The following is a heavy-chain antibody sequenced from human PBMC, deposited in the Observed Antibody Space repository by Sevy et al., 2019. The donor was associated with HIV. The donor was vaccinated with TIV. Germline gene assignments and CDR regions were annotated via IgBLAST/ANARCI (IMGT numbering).Heavy chain of an antibody. Sequence: GGSLRLSCAASEFTFSSYWMTWVRQGPGKGLEWVANINQDGSEENYAHSVKGRFTIFRDNAKKSLFLQMNSLRAEDTAVYHCARTGSYADTYFYYYAMDVWGRGTTVTVSS. CDR1: EFTFSSYW. D-gene: IGHD3-16*01. CDR2: INQDGSEE. V-gene: IGHV3-7*01. CDR3: ARTGSYADTYFYYYAMDV. J-gene: IGHJ6*02.